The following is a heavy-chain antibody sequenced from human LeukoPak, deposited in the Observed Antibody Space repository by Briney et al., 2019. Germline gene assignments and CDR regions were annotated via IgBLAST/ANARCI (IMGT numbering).Heavy chain of an antibody. V-gene: IGHV4-4*02. CDR1: GFTFSNAW. J-gene: IGHJ5*02. D-gene: IGHD6-19*01. CDR3: AREVSVADNFFDP. Sequence: GSLRLSCAASGFTFSNAWLNWVRQAPGKGLEWIGEIYHSGNTKYNPSLKSRVTISVDKSKNQFPLKVKSVTAADTAIYYCAREVSVADNFFDPWGQGTLVTVSS. CDR2: IYHSGNT.